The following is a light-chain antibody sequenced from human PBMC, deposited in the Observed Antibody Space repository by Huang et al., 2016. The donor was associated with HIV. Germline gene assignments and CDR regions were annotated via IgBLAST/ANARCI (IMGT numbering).Light chain of an antibody. CDR1: QSVGTD. V-gene: IGKV3-11*01. CDR3: QQRTNWPPVLS. J-gene: IGKJ4*01. Sequence: EIVLTQSPATLSLSPGERATLSCRASQSVGTDLAWYQQKPGQAPRLLIYDASNRATGIPARFSGSGSGTDFTLTISSLEPEDFAVYYCQQRTNWPPVLSFGGGTKVEMK. CDR2: DAS.